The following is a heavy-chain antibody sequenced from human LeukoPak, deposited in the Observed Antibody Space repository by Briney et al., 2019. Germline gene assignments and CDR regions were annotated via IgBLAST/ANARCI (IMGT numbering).Heavy chain of an antibody. D-gene: IGHD3-16*02. Sequence: PSGTLSLTSAVSGGSISSSNWWSWVRQPPGKGLEWIGETYHSGSTNYNPSLKSRVTISVDKSKNQFSLKLSSVTAADTAVYYCARDRYDYVWGSYRYFFYYGMDVWGQGTTVTVSS. CDR1: GGSISSSNW. CDR3: ARDRYDYVWGSYRYFFYYGMDV. CDR2: TYHSGST. V-gene: IGHV4-4*02. J-gene: IGHJ6*02.